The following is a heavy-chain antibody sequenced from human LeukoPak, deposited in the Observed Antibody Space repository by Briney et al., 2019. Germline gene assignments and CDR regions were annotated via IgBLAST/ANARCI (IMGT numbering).Heavy chain of an antibody. CDR3: AKDLGRWELLEGGDY. D-gene: IGHD1-26*01. CDR1: GFTFSSYG. CDR2: IRYDGSNK. J-gene: IGHJ4*02. Sequence: PGGSLRLSCAASGFTFSSYGMHWVRQAPGKGLEWVAFIRYDGSNKYYADSVKGRFTMSRDNSKNTLYLQMNSLRAEDTAVYYCAKDLGRWELLEGGDYWGQGTLVTVSS. V-gene: IGHV3-30*02.